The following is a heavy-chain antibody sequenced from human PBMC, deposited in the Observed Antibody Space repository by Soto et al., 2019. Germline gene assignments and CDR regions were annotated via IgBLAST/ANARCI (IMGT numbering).Heavy chain of an antibody. CDR3: ARGDCSSTSCLYYYYYGMDV. Sequence: SETLSLTCTVSGGSISSDYWSWIRQPPGKGLEWIGYIYYSGSTNYNPSLKSRVTISVDTSKNQFSLKLSSVTAADTAVYYCARGDCSSTSCLYYYYYGMDVWGQGTTVTVSS. J-gene: IGHJ6*02. CDR1: GGSISSDY. CDR2: IYYSGST. V-gene: IGHV4-59*01. D-gene: IGHD2-2*01.